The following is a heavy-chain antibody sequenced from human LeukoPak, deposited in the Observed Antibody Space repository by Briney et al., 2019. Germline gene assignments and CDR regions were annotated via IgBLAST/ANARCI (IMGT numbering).Heavy chain of an antibody. D-gene: IGHD5-18*01. Sequence: SETLSLTCTVSGGSFSSSNYYWGWIRQPPGKGLEWIGSIYYSGNTYYNPSLKGRVAISGDASKNQFSLKLSSVTAADTAVYYCARGVMVTRAFDIWGQGTTVTVSS. J-gene: IGHJ3*02. V-gene: IGHV4-39*07. CDR1: GGSFSSSNYY. CDR3: ARGVMVTRAFDI. CDR2: IYYSGNT.